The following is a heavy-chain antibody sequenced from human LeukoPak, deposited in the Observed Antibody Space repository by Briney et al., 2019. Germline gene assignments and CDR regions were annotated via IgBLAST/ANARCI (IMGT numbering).Heavy chain of an antibody. J-gene: IGHJ6*03. Sequence: SSETLSLTCTVSGGSINSGTYYWSWIRQPAGKGLEWIGRIYSSGSTNYNPSLKSRVTISVDTSKNQFSLKLSSVTAADTAVYYCARECPPFGYSYYYYYYMDVWGKGTTVTISS. CDR1: GGSINSGTYY. V-gene: IGHV4-61*02. CDR2: IYSSGST. CDR3: ARECPPFGYSYYYYYYMDV. D-gene: IGHD2-21*01.